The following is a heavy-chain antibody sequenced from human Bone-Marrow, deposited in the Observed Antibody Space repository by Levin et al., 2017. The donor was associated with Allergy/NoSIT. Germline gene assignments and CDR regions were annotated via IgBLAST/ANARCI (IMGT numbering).Heavy chain of an antibody. J-gene: IGHJ4*02. V-gene: IGHV3-53*01. CDR2: IYSGGST. CDR3: ARGWFGELLSH. CDR1: GFTVSSHY. Sequence: GESLKISCAASGFTVSSHYMSWVRQAPGKGPEWVSVIYSGGSTYYADSVKGRFTISRDHSKNTLYLQMNSLRAEDTAVYYCARGWFGELLSHWGQGTLVTVSS. D-gene: IGHD3-10*01.